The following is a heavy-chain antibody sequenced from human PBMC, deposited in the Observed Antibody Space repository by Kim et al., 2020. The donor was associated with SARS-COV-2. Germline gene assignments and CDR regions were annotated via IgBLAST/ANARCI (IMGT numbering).Heavy chain of an antibody. CDR1: GFTFSSYG. CDR3: AKSFAYGPPLDYYYGMDV. D-gene: IGHD4-17*01. CDR2: ISYDGSNK. J-gene: IGHJ6*02. Sequence: GGSLRLSCAASGFTFSSYGMHWVRQAPGKGLEWVAVISYDGSNKYYADSVKGRFTISRDNSKNTLYLQMNSLRAEDTAVYYCAKSFAYGPPLDYYYGMDVWGQGTTVTVSS. V-gene: IGHV3-30*18.